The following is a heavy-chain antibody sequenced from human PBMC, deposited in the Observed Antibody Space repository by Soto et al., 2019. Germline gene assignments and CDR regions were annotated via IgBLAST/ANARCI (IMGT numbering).Heavy chain of an antibody. CDR2: INPSGGST. CDR1: GYTFTSYY. Sequence: ASVKVSCKASGYTFTSYYMHWVRQAPGQGLEWMGIINPSGGSTSYAQKFQGRVTMTRDTSTSTVYMELSSLRSEDTAVYYCARDSGWYGGYNWFDPWGQGTLVTVS. D-gene: IGHD6-19*01. J-gene: IGHJ5*02. CDR3: ARDSGWYGGYNWFDP. V-gene: IGHV1-46*01.